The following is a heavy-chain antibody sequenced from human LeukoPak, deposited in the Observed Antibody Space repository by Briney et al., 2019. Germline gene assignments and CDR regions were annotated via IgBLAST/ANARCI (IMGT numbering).Heavy chain of an antibody. V-gene: IGHV3-48*04. D-gene: IGHD3/OR15-3a*01. CDR1: GFTFNTYS. CDR2: ISSSSATI. Sequence: GGSLRLSCVASGFTFNTYSMNWFRQAPGKGLEWISYISSSSATIYYADSVKGRFTISRDNAKNSLYLQMNSLRAEDTAVYYCARGRDLFDSGGQGTLLIVFS. CDR3: ARGRDLFDS. J-gene: IGHJ4*02.